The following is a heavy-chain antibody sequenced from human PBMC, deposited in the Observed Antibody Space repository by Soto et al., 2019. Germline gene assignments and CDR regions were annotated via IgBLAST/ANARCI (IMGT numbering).Heavy chain of an antibody. D-gene: IGHD1-26*01. V-gene: IGHV1-2*02. CDR3: ARGGGTYSSNFDY. J-gene: IGHJ4*02. Sequence: GASVKVYCKASGYTLTGYYMHWVRQAPGQGLEWMGWINPNSGGTNYAQKFQGRVNMPSDTSITTVYMELSSLISQDTAVYYCARGGGTYSSNFDYWGQGTLVTVSS. CDR2: INPNSGGT. CDR1: GYTLTGYY.